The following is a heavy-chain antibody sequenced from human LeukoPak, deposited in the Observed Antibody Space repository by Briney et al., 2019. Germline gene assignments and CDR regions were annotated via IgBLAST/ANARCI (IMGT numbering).Heavy chain of an antibody. J-gene: IGHJ4*02. CDR3: ARFSSGWSPSGFDY. CDR1: GFTFSDSY. D-gene: IGHD6-19*01. Sequence: GGSLRLSCAASGFTFSDSYMTWVRQAPGKGVEWVAYISGSGHDINYSDSVKGRFTISSDNAKNTLYLQMNSLRVEDTAVYYCARFSSGWSPSGFDYWGQGALVTVSS. V-gene: IGHV3-11*04. CDR2: ISGSGHDI.